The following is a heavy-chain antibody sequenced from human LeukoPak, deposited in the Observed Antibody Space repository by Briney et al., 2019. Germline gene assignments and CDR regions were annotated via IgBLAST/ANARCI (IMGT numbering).Heavy chain of an antibody. J-gene: IGHJ6*02. Sequence: GASVTVSCKASGGTFSSYAISWVRQAPGQGLEWMGGIIPIFGTANYAQKFQGRVTITADESTSTAYMELSSLRSEDTAVYYCARDLIAARPVAYYYGMDVWGQGTTVTVSS. CDR2: IIPIFGTA. V-gene: IGHV1-69*13. CDR1: GGTFSSYA. D-gene: IGHD6-6*01. CDR3: ARDLIAARPVAYYYGMDV.